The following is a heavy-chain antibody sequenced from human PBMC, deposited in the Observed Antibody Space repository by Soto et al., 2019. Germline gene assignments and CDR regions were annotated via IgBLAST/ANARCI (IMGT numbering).Heavy chain of an antibody. CDR2: INPSGGST. CDR3: AKRGKVNRMRVGPRTIDAFNT. J-gene: IGHJ3*02. D-gene: IGHD3-22*01. CDR1: GYTFTSYY. V-gene: IGHV1-46*01. Sequence: GASVKVSCNASGYTFTSYYMHWVRQAPGQGLEWMGIINPSGGSTSYAQKFQGRVTMTSDTSTSTVYMELSSLRSEDTAVYYCAKRGKVNRMRVGPRTIDAFNTGGKGTRLTV.